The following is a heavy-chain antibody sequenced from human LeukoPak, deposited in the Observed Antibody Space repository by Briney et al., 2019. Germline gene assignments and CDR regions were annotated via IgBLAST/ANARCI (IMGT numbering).Heavy chain of an antibody. V-gene: IGHV4-59*08. J-gene: IGHJ6*02. CDR3: ARTNCSSTSCNRGRNYYYYGMDV. CDR2: IYYSGST. CDR1: GGSISSYY. Sequence: SSETLSLTCTVSGGSISSYYWSWIRQPPGKGLEWIGYIYYSGSTNYNPSLKSRVTISVDTSKNQFSLKLSSVTAADTAVYYCARTNCSSTSCNRGRNYYYYGMDVWGQGTTVTVSS. D-gene: IGHD2-2*02.